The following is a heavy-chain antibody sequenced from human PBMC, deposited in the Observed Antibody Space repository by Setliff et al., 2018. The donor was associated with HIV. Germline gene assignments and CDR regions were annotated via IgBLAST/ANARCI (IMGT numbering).Heavy chain of an antibody. CDR3: ARVTTSGRGSYLY. V-gene: IGHV1-24*01. CDR1: GYTLTELS. J-gene: IGHJ4*02. Sequence: ASVKVSCKISGYTLTELSIHWVRQAPGKGLEWMANFDPEDGETFYAQKFQGRLTMTEDTSTDTAYMELSSLRSDDTAMYYCARVTTSGRGSYLYWGQGTLVTVSS. CDR2: FDPEDGET. D-gene: IGHD1-26*01.